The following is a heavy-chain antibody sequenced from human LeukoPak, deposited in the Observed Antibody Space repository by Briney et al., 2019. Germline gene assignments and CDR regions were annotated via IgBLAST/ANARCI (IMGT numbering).Heavy chain of an antibody. CDR2: INWNGGST. V-gene: IGHV3-20*04. Sequence: PGGSLRLSCAASGFTFSSYAMSWARRAPGKGLEWVSGINWNGGSTGYADSVKGRFTISRDNAKNSLYLQMNSLRAEDTALYYCARSTGYYDYVWGSYRSYYFDYWGQGTLVTVSS. CDR3: ARSTGYYDYVWGSYRSYYFDY. CDR1: GFTFSSYA. D-gene: IGHD3-16*02. J-gene: IGHJ4*02.